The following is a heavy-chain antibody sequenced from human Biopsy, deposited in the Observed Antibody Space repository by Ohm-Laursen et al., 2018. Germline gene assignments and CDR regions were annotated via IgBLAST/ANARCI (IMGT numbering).Heavy chain of an antibody. CDR1: GDSISSSTYY. Sequence: SETLSLTCTVSGDSISSSTYYWGWIRQPPGKGLEWIGTIRNTYYNPSLKSRVTISVDTSKNQFSLKLSSVTAADTAVYYCARLGSGDYFPTFFDFWGQGALVTVSS. CDR3: ARLGSGDYFPTFFDF. D-gene: IGHD5-12*01. J-gene: IGHJ4*02. CDR2: IRNT. V-gene: IGHV4-39*07.